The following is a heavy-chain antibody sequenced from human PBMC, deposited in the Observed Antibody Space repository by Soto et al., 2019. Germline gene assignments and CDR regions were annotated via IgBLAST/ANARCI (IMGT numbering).Heavy chain of an antibody. CDR2: IIPIFGTA. D-gene: IGHD2-2*01. V-gene: IGHV1-69*01. CDR3: ARVLLGYCSSTSCHYNWFDP. J-gene: IGHJ5*02. Sequence: QVQLVQSGAEVKKPGSSVKVSCKASGGTFISYAISWVRQAPGQGLEWMGGIIPIFGTANYAQKFQGRVTITADESTSTAYMELSSLRSEDTAVYYCARVLLGYCSSTSCHYNWFDPWGQGTLVTVSS. CDR1: GGTFISYA.